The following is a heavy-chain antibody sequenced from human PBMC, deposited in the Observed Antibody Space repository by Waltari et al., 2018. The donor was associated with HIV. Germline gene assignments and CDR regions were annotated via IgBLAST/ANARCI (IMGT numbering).Heavy chain of an antibody. CDR2: INTKGDT. CDR3: AREDYDQFWGSPLYIFDS. CDR1: GDYLKNNRYF. Sequence: QVQLQESGPGLARSSQTLSLPCGVHGDYLKNNRYFWSWVRQSAGRGLEWIGRINTKGDTKYNPSLKGRVVMSIDAPRKMFFLNLTSISAADTGTYFCAREDYDQFWGSPLYIFDSWGLGTVITVSS. J-gene: IGHJ4*02. D-gene: IGHD3-16*01. V-gene: IGHV4-61*02.